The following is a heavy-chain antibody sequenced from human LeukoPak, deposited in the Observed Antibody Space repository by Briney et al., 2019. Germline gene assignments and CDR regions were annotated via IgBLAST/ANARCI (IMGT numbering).Heavy chain of an antibody. CDR3: ARWAYCSSTSCYGRYYYYYMDV. J-gene: IGHJ6*03. CDR1: GGSFSGYY. Sequence: KPSETLSLTCAVYGGSFSGYYSSWIRQPPGKGMEWIGEINHSGTPNYNPSLKSRVTISVDTSKNQFSLKLSSVTAADTAVYYCARWAYCSSTSCYGRYYYYYMDVWGKGTTVTVSS. CDR2: INHSGTP. D-gene: IGHD2-2*01. V-gene: IGHV4-34*01.